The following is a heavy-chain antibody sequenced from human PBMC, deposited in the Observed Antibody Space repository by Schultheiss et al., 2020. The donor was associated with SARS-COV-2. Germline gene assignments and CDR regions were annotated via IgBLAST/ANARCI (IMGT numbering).Heavy chain of an antibody. CDR2: ISAYNGNT. CDR1: GYTFTSYG. Sequence: GKVSCKASGYTFTSYGISWVRQAPGQGLEWMGWISAYNGNTNYAQKLQGRVTMTTDTSTSTAYMELRSLRSDDTAVYYCARFMDIVVVPAAIYYYGMDVWGQGTTVTVSS. V-gene: IGHV1-18*04. D-gene: IGHD2-2*03. J-gene: IGHJ6*02. CDR3: ARFMDIVVVPAAIYYYGMDV.